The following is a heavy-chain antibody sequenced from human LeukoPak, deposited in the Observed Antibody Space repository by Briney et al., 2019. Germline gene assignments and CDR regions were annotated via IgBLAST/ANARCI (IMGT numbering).Heavy chain of an antibody. CDR3: AKESGGDWGYFGY. J-gene: IGHJ4*02. V-gene: IGHV3-23*01. Sequence: PGGSLRLSCAASGITFGTYAMTWVRQAPGKGLEWVSSIHNSGDKTFYSDSVRGRFTISRDNSKSTVYLQMNSLRADDTALYYCAKESGGDWGYFGYWGQGILVTVSS. CDR2: IHNSGDKT. D-gene: IGHD2-21*01. CDR1: GITFGTYA.